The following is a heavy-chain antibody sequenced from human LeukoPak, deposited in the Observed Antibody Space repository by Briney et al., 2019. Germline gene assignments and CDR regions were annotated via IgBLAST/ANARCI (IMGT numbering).Heavy chain of an antibody. CDR2: MNPNSGNT. V-gene: IGHV1-8*01. J-gene: IGHJ4*02. CDR1: GYTFTSYD. D-gene: IGHD6-6*01. CDR3: ARGPSYSSSSSSYFDY. Sequence: EASVKVSCKASGYTFTSYDINWVRQATGQGLEWMGWMNPNSGNTGYAQKFQGRVTMTRNTSISTAYMVLSSLRSEDTAVYYCARGPSYSSSSSSYFDYWGQGTLVTVSS.